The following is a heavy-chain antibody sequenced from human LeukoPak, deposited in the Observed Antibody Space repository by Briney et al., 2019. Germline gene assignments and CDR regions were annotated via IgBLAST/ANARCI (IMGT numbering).Heavy chain of an antibody. CDR2: ISSSGLSI. J-gene: IGHJ4*02. CDR3: ARGLSGVVIMYYFDF. CDR1: GFTFSDYY. Sequence: GGSLRLSCAASGFTFSDYYMSWIRQAPGRGLEWVSYISSSGLSIYYADSVKGRFTISRDNAKNSVHLQMNSLRDEDTAIYYCARGLSGVVIMYYFDFWGQGNLVTVSS. D-gene: IGHD3-3*01. V-gene: IGHV3-11*01.